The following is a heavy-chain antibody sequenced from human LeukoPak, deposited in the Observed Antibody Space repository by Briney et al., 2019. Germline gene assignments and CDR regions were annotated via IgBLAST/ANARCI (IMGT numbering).Heavy chain of an antibody. J-gene: IGHJ4*02. D-gene: IGHD3-9*01. V-gene: IGHV3-23*01. Sequence: PGGSVRLSCAASGFTFSSYEMNWVRQAPGKGLEWVSGIGASGGSTYYADSVKGRFTISRDNSKNTLYLQMNSLRTEDTAVYYCTKAEGYDILTGLDYWGQGTLVTVSS. CDR2: IGASGGST. CDR3: TKAEGYDILTGLDY. CDR1: GFTFSSYE.